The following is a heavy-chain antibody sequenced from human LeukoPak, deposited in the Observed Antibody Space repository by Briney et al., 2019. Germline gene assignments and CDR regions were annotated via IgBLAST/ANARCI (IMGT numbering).Heavy chain of an antibody. CDR2: IKEDGSEK. J-gene: IGHJ5*02. CDR3: ARDSSGYSNGVWFDP. Sequence: PGGSLRLSCAASGFTFSSYWMSWVRQAPGKGLEGVANIKEDGSEKYYVDSVKGRFTISRDNAKNSLYLQMNSLRAEDTAVYYCARDSSGYSNGVWFDPRGQGTLVTVSS. CDR1: GFTFSSYW. D-gene: IGHD3-22*01. V-gene: IGHV3-7*01.